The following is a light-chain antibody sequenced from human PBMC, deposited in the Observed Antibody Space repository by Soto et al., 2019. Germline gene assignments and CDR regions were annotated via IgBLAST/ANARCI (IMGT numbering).Light chain of an antibody. Sequence: EIVFTQSPGTLSLSPGERATLSCRASQSVSRSYLAWYQQKPGQAPRLIIYGASSRETGIPDRFSGRGAGTEFTLTISRLEPEDFEVYDCQQYGSSTLTFGGGTKVDIK. J-gene: IGKJ4*01. CDR2: GAS. CDR1: QSVSRSY. CDR3: QQYGSSTLT. V-gene: IGKV3-20*01.